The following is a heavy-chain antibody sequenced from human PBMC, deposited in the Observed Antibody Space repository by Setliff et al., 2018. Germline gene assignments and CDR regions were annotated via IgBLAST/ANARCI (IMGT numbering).Heavy chain of an antibody. CDR3: ASYRQDVNY. CDR2: IYHSGST. V-gene: IGHV4-38-2*01. D-gene: IGHD4-4*01. CDR1: GYSISSGYY. J-gene: IGHJ4*02. Sequence: SETLSLTCAVSGYSISSGYYWGWIRQPPGKGLGWIGSIYHSGSTYYNPSLKSRVTISVDTSKNQFSLKLSSVTAADTAVYYCASYRQDVNYWGQGTLVTVSS.